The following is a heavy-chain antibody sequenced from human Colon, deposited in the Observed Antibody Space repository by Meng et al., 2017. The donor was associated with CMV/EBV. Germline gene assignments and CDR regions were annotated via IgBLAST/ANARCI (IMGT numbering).Heavy chain of an antibody. CDR3: AKGGGAS. Sequence: ASVEVSCKVSGYTFTTYDINWVRQAPGQGLEWMGWMNPKSGGTRYAQKFQGRVTMARDTSISTAYLELSSLRSDDTAVYFCAKGGGASWGQGTLVTVSS. CDR1: GYTFTTYD. J-gene: IGHJ5*02. V-gene: IGHV1-8*01. D-gene: IGHD1-26*01. CDR2: MNPKSGGT.